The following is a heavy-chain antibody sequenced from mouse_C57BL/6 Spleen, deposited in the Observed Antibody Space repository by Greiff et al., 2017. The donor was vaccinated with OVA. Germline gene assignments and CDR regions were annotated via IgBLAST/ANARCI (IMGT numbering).Heavy chain of an antibody. Sequence: VQLQQPGAELVRPGSSVKLSCKASGYTFTSYWMHWVKQRPIQGLEWIGNIDPSDSETHYNQKFKDKATLTVDKSSSTAYMQLSSLTSEDSAVYYCARWGSGYYGSRGYAMDYWGQGTSVTVSS. J-gene: IGHJ4*01. CDR2: IDPSDSET. V-gene: IGHV1-52*01. CDR1: GYTFTSYW. D-gene: IGHD1-1*01. CDR3: ARWGSGYYGSRGYAMDY.